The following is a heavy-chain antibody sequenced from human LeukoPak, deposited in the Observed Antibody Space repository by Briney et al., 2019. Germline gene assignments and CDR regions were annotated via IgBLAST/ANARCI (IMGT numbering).Heavy chain of an antibody. J-gene: IGHJ4*02. CDR3: VTDNGFCVH. V-gene: IGHV3-15*01. CDR2: IQSKANGGTT. Sequence: GGSLRLSCAASGITFSNAWMSRVRQGPGKGLEWVGRIQSKANGGTTDYGAPVEGRFTISRDDSKNTLYLQMNSLKTEDTAVYYCVTDNGFCVHWGQGTLVTVSS. D-gene: IGHD3-3*01. CDR1: GITFSNAW.